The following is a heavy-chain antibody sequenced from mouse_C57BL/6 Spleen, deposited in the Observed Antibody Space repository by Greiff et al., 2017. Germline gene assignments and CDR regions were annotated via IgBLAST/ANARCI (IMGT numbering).Heavy chain of an antibody. CDR2: ISYDGSN. Sequence: EVQLQESGPGLVKPSQSLSLTCSVTGYSITSGYYWNWIRQFPGNKLEWMGYISYDGSNNYNPSLKNRISITRDPSKNQFFLKLNSVTTEDTATYYCARGYYGSSYWYFDVWGTGTTVTVSS. CDR1: GYSITSGYY. D-gene: IGHD1-1*01. V-gene: IGHV3-6*01. CDR3: ARGYYGSSYWYFDV. J-gene: IGHJ1*03.